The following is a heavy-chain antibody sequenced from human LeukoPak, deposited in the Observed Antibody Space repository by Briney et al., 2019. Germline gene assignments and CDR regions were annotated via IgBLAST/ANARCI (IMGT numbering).Heavy chain of an antibody. CDR1: GGSINSYY. J-gene: IGHJ4*02. V-gene: IGHV4-59*01. Sequence: SETLSLTCTVSGGSINSYYWSWIRQPPGKGLEWIGYIHYSGSTNYNPSLKSRVTISVDTSKTQFSLKLSSVTAADTAVYYCARSELLWFGGVNSGFDYWGQGTLVTVSS. CDR2: IHYSGST. D-gene: IGHD3-10*01. CDR3: ARSELLWFGGVNSGFDY.